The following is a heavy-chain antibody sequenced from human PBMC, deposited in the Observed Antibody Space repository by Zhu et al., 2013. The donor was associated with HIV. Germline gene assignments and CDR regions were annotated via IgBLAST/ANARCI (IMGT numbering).Heavy chain of an antibody. J-gene: IGHJ3*02. V-gene: IGHV1-69*06. CDR1: EGTFNKYA. D-gene: IGHD7-27*01. CDR2: IIPILGTP. Sequence: QVRLVQSGAEVKKPGSSVKISCKTSEGTFNKYAFSWVRQAPGQGLEYMGGIIPILGTPNYAQNFQDRVTMTEDTSTDTAYMELSSLRSEDTAVYYCATDLTLGPDAFDIWGQGTMVTVSS. CDR3: ATDLTLGPDAFDI.